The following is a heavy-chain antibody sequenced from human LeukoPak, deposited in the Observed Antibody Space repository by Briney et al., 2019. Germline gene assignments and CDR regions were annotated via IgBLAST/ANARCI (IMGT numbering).Heavy chain of an antibody. Sequence: SETLSLTCTVSGGSISSSSYYWGWIRQPPGKGLEWIGSIYYRGSTYYNPSLKSRVTISVDTSKNQFSLKLSSVTAADTAVYYCARIVPFYWYFDLWGRGTLVTVSS. J-gene: IGHJ2*01. CDR1: GGSISSSSYY. CDR2: IYYRGST. D-gene: IGHD3-22*01. V-gene: IGHV4-39*07. CDR3: ARIVPFYWYFDL.